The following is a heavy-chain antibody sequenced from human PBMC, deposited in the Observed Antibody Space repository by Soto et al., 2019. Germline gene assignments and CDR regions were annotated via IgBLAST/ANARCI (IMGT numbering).Heavy chain of an antibody. D-gene: IGHD3-22*01. V-gene: IGHV4-30-4*08. CDR1: GGSISSEYFH. Sequence: QVQLQQSGPGLVEPPQTLSLTCAVSGGSISSEYFHWTWIRQSPGKGLEWIGYIHYTGSIMYNPSVKSRLTMEVDTTKNQFSLQLTSVTAADTAVYFCAREDDGGDRDYDGLDVWGQGTTVTVSS. CDR3: AREDDGGDRDYDGLDV. J-gene: IGHJ6*02. CDR2: IHYTGSI.